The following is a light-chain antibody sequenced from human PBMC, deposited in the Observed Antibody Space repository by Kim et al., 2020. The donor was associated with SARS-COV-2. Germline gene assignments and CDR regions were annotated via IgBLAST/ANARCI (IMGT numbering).Light chain of an antibody. V-gene: IGLV2-14*03. CDR1: SSNVGGYNY. Sequence: GQSITIACTGTSSNVGGYNYVSWYQQHPGKAPKLMIYDVSNRPSGVPNRFSGSKSGNTASLTISGLQAEDEADYYCSSYTSSSTPVFGGGTQLTVL. CDR3: SSYTSSSTPV. CDR2: DVS. J-gene: IGLJ2*01.